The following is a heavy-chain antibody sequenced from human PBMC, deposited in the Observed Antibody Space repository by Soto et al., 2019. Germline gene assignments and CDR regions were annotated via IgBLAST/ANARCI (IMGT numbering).Heavy chain of an antibody. D-gene: IGHD6-19*01. J-gene: IGHJ6*02. CDR3: AKGVVAGLDYYYGMDV. V-gene: IGHV3-23*01. Sequence: PGGSLRLSCAASGFSFSIYGMTWVRQAPGKWLEWVSTISGPGGSTDSADSVKGRFSISRDNSKNMVYLQMNSLRAEDTAVYYCAKGVVAGLDYYYGMDVWGQGTMVTVSS. CDR1: GFSFSIYG. CDR2: ISGPGGST.